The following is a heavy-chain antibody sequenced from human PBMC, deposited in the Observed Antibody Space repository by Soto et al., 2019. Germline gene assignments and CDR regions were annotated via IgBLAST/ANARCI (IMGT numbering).Heavy chain of an antibody. CDR1: RGSFSGFY. CDR3: ARGRGYVYGSNFYGLDV. Sequence: SETLSLTCGVYRGSFSGFYWSWVRQTPGGGLEWIGEINHSGTTNYNPSFQNRVTISVDKSTNNFSLKMTSVTAADAAVYYCARGRGYVYGSNFYGLDVWGRGTTVTVS. CDR2: INHSGTT. D-gene: IGHD6-25*01. V-gene: IGHV4-34*01. J-gene: IGHJ6*02.